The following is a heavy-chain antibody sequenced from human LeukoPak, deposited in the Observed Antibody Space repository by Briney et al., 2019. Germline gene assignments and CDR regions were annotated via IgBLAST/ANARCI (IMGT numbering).Heavy chain of an antibody. CDR1: GFTFSTYA. V-gene: IGHV3-23*01. CDR3: AKGPRASGWTYFDF. J-gene: IGHJ4*02. Sequence: GGSLRLSCAASGFTFSTYAMTWVRQAPGKGLEWVSVISGSGGSTYSAESVKGRFTISRDNSKNTLYLQMNSLRVEDTAVYYCAKGPRASGWTYFDFWGQGTLVTVSS. D-gene: IGHD6-19*01. CDR2: ISGSGGST.